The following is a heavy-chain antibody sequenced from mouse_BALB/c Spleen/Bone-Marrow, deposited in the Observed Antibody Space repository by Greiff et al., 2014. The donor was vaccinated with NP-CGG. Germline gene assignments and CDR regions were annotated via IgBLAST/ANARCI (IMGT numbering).Heavy chain of an antibody. J-gene: IGHJ2*01. V-gene: IGHV3-2*02. CDR2: ISYSGST. CDR1: GYSITSDYA. Sequence: EVQGVESGPGLVKPSQSLSLTCTVTGYSITSDYAWNWIRQFPGNKLEWMGYISYSGSTSYNPSLKSRISITRDTSKNQFFLQLNSVTTEDTATYYCASVYGYDYFDYWGQGTTLTVSS. D-gene: IGHD2-2*01. CDR3: ASVYGYDYFDY.